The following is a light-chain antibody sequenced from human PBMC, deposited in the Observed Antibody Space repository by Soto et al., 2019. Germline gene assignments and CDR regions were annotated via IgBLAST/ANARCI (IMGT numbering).Light chain of an antibody. CDR2: NTN. V-gene: IGLV8-61*01. J-gene: IGLJ3*02. Sequence: QAVVTQEPSFSVSPGGTVTITCGLSSGSVSTSSYPSWYQQTPGQAPRTLIYNTNTRSSGVPDRFSGSIVGNKAALTITGAQADDESDYYCVLYMGSGIWVFGGGTKLTVL. CDR3: VLYMGSGIWV. CDR1: SGSVSTSSY.